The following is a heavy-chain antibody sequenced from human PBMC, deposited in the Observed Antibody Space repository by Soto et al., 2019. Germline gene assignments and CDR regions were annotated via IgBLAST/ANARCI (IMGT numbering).Heavy chain of an antibody. Sequence: GPSVKVSCKVSGYTLTELSMHWVRQAPGKGLEWMGGFDPEDGETIYAQKFQGRVTMTEDTSTDTAYMELSSLRSEDTAVYYCATAVGGSSTSCCTGYYYYGMDVWGQGTTVTVSS. CDR3: ATAVGGSSTSCCTGYYYYGMDV. D-gene: IGHD2-2*01. CDR1: GYTLTELS. J-gene: IGHJ6*02. V-gene: IGHV1-24*01. CDR2: FDPEDGET.